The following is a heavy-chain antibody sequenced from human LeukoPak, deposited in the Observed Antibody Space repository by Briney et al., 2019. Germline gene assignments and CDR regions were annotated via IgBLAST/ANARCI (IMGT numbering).Heavy chain of an antibody. J-gene: IGHJ6*02. CDR2: INHSGST. CDR3: ASRSYDILTGTYYYYGMDV. CDR1: GGSFSGYY. V-gene: IGHV4-34*01. D-gene: IGHD3-9*01. Sequence: ASETLSLTCAVYGGSFSGYYWSWIRQPPGKGLEWIGKINHSGSTNYNPSLKSRVTISVDTSKNQFSLKLSSVTAADTAVYYCASRSYDILTGTYYYYGMDVWGQGTTVTVSS.